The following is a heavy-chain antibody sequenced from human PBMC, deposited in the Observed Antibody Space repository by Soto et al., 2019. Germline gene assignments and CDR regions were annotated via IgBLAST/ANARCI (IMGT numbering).Heavy chain of an antibody. CDR2: IIPIFGTA. Sequence: QVQLVQSGAEVKKPGSSVKVSCKASGGTFSSYAISWVRQAPGQGLEWMGGIIPIFGTANYAQKLQGRVTITADESTSPSYMELSSLRSEDTAVYYCARDYGDYVRPGLFEPWVQGTLVTVSS. CDR3: ARDYGDYVRPGLFEP. D-gene: IGHD4-17*01. V-gene: IGHV1-69*01. J-gene: IGHJ5*02. CDR1: GGTFSSYA.